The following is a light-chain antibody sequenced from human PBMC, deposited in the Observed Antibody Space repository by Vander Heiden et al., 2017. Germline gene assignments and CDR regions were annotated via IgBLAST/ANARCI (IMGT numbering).Light chain of an antibody. V-gene: IGLV3-1*01. J-gene: IGLJ3*02. CDR3: QAWDSSTVV. CDR2: RDS. CDR1: KLGDKY. Sequence: SSELPQPPSVSVAAGQTASITWSGDKLGDKYACWYEQRPGQSPVLVMYRDSKRPSGIPGRFSGSNSGNRTTLTISGTRPTGEADYYCQAWDSSTVVFGGGTKLTVL.